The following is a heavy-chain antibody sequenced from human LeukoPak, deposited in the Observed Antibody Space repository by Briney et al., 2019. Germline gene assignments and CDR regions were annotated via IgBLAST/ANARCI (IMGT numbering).Heavy chain of an antibody. D-gene: IGHD2-2*01. J-gene: IGHJ5*02. Sequence: GASVKVSCKASGGTFSSYAISWVRQAPGQGLEWMGGIIPVFGTANYAQKFQGRVTITADKSTSTAYMELSSLRSEDTAVYYCAPMGHCSSTSCYGGGWFDPWGQGTLVTVSS. CDR1: GGTFSSYA. CDR2: IIPVFGTA. CDR3: APMGHCSSTSCYGGGWFDP. V-gene: IGHV1-69*06.